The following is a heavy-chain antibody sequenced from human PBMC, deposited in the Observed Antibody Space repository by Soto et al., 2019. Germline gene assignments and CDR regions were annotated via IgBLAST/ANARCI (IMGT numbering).Heavy chain of an antibody. J-gene: IGHJ4*02. V-gene: IGHV1-24*01. CDR1: GYTLTELS. D-gene: IGHD3-10*01. Sequence: ASVKVSCKVSGYTLTELSMHWVRQAPGKGLEWMGGFDPGDGETIYAQKFQGRVTMTEDTSTDTAYMELSSLRSEDTAVYYCATVKDGSGSYSPYWGQGTLVTVSS. CDR2: FDPGDGET. CDR3: ATVKDGSGSYSPY.